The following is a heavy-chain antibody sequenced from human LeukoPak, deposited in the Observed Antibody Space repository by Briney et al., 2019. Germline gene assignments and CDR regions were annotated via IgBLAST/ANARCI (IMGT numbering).Heavy chain of an antibody. J-gene: IGHJ4*02. CDR2: INTNTGNP. V-gene: IGHV7-4-1*02. CDR3: ARDRRTYDSNSWDFDY. D-gene: IGHD6-13*01. Sequence: ASVKVSCKASGYTFTNYAMNWVRQAPGQGLEWMGWINTNTGNPTYAQGFTGRFVFSLDTSVSTAYLQISSLKAEDTAVYYCARDRRTYDSNSWDFDYWGQGTMVTVSS. CDR1: GYTFTNYA.